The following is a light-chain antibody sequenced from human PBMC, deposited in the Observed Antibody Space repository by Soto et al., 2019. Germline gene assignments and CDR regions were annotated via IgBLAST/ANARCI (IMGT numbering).Light chain of an antibody. CDR2: DAS. CDR3: QQYGSSPPIT. J-gene: IGKJ5*01. V-gene: IGKV1-5*01. CDR1: HSISNW. Sequence: DIQMTQSPSTMSVSVGDRATITCRASHSISNWLAWYQQKPGKAPNLLIYDASSLQSGVPSRFSGSGSGTEFTLTISSLQPEDFAVYYCQQYGSSPPITFGQGTRLEIK.